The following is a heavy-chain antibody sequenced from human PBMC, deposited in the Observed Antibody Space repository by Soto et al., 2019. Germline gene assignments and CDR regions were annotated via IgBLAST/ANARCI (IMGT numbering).Heavy chain of an antibody. J-gene: IGHJ5*02. CDR1: GFTFSSYS. V-gene: IGHV3-48*01. D-gene: IGHD6-13*01. Sequence: PGGSLRLCCAASGFTFSSYSMNWVRQAPGKGLEGVSYISSSRSTIYYADWEKGRFTISRDNAKNSLYLQMNSLRAEDTAVYYCARHPERIAQIGWFDPWGQGTLVTVSS. CDR2: ISSSRSTI. CDR3: ARHPERIAQIGWFDP.